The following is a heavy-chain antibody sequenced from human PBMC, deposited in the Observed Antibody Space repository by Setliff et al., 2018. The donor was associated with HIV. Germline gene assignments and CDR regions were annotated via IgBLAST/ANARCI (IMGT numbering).Heavy chain of an antibody. J-gene: IGHJ3*02. Sequence: TLSLTCQVSGLSMSSGNYYWNWIRQPAGKGLEWIGRIYASGGTYYKSSLKSRVTISVDSSKNQFSPKLTSVPAADTAIYFCARGGGYFHDNNAFDIWGQGTVVTVSS. V-gene: IGHV4-61*02. CDR3: ARGGGYFHDNNAFDI. D-gene: IGHD3-9*01. CDR1: GLSMSSGNYY. CDR2: IYASGGT.